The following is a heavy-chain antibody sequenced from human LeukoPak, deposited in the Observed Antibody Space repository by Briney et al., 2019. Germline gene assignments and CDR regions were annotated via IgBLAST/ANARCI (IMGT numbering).Heavy chain of an antibody. CDR2: IIPIFGTP. CDR1: GGTFSSHA. J-gene: IGHJ4*02. V-gene: IGHV1-69*13. Sequence: SVKVSCKASGGTFSSHAINWVRQAPGQGLEWMGGIIPIFGTPKYAQRFQGRLTITAVESMTTTYMELSSLRSEDTAVYYCARGLVRGVIIPFDYWGQGTLVTVSS. CDR3: ARGLVRGVIIPFDY. D-gene: IGHD3-10*01.